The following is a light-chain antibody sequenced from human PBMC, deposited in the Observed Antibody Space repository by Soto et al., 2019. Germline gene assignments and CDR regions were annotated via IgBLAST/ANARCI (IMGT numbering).Light chain of an antibody. CDR2: YAS. Sequence: EIMMTQSPVTLSVSPGERATLSCRASQSVSNNLAWYQQKPGQAPRLLIYYASTRASGIPARFSGSGSGTEFTLTISSLQSEDFALYYCQQYNDWPPITFGQGTRLEI. V-gene: IGKV3-15*01. CDR1: QSVSNN. J-gene: IGKJ5*01. CDR3: QQYNDWPPIT.